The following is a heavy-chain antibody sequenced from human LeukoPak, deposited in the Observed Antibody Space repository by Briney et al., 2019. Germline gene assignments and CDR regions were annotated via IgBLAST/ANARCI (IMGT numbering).Heavy chain of an antibody. V-gene: IGHV4-39*01. CDR2: IYYSGST. J-gene: IGHJ4*02. CDR1: GGSISSSSYY. CDR3: ASLYSSSWRFEY. Sequence: SETLSLTCTVSGGSISSSSYYWGWIRQPPGKGLEWIGSIYYSGSTYYNPSLKSRVTISVDTSKNQFSLKLSSVTAADTAVYYCASLYSSSWRFEYWGQGTLVTVSS. D-gene: IGHD6-13*01.